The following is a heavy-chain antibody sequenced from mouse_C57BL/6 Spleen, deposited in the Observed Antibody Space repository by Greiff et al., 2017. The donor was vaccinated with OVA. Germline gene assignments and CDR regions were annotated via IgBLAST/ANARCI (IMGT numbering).Heavy chain of an antibody. CDR1: GYTFTSYW. CDR2: IDPSDSYT. Sequence: QVQLQQPGAELVKPGASVKLSCKASGYTFTSYWMQWVKQRPGQGLEWIGEIDPSDSYTNYNQKFKGKATLTVDTSSSTAYMQLSSLTSEDSAVYYCAGLRRGDADDYAMDYWGQGTSVTVSS. D-gene: IGHD2-4*01. J-gene: IGHJ4*01. CDR3: AGLRRGDADDYAMDY. V-gene: IGHV1-50*01.